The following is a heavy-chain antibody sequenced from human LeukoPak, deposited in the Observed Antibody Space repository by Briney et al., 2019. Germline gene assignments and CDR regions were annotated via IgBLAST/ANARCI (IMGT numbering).Heavy chain of an antibody. Sequence: ASVKVSCKAAGVTFTGYSFDWVRQAPGQGVEWMGRIVARVVRTDLAQKFWGRVTITADTSTAAAFMELSGLSSEDTAVYFCARWAGYCDTGNFPYYPDFWGQGVLVTVSS. D-gene: IGHD2-15*01. CDR2: IVARVVRT. V-gene: IGHV1-69*02. J-gene: IGHJ4*02. CDR3: ARWAGYCDTGNFPYYPDF. CDR1: GVTFTGYS.